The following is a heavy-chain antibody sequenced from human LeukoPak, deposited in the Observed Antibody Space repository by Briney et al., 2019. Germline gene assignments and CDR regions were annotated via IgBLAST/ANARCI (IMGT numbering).Heavy chain of an antibody. Sequence: SETLSLTCTVSGGSISSYYWSWIRQPPGKGLEWIGEINHSGSTNYNPSLKSRVTISVDTSKNQFSLKLSSVTAADTAVYYCARSLGYCSSTSCYHRPFFYMDVWGKGTTVTVSS. D-gene: IGHD2-2*01. V-gene: IGHV4-34*01. CDR3: ARSLGYCSSTSCYHRPFFYMDV. CDR2: INHSGST. CDR1: GGSISSYY. J-gene: IGHJ6*03.